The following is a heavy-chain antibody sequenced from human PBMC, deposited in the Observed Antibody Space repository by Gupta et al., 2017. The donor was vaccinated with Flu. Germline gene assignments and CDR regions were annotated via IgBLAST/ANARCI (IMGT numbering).Heavy chain of an antibody. D-gene: IGHD5-12*01. J-gene: IGHJ4*02. Sequence: QLHLQESGPGVVEPSETLSLTYTVSNCFISSRDFFWGWIRQPPGKGLEWVGSFFSSGTTYYAPSLKSRVSISVDMPQNQFSLKLRSVTAADAALYYCARGRYNGGGYDWGGNFDYWGRGTLVTVSS. CDR1: NCFISSRDFF. CDR3: ARGRYNGGGYDWGGNFDY. V-gene: IGHV4-39*01. CDR2: FFSSGTT.